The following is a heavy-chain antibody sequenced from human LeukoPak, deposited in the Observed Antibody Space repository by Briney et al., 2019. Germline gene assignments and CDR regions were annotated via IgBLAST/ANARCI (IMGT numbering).Heavy chain of an antibody. D-gene: IGHD6-19*01. V-gene: IGHV3-7*01. CDR2: IKQDGSEK. Sequence: GGSLRLSCAASGFTFSSYAVHWVRQAPGKGLEWVANIKQDGSEKYYVDSVKDRFTISRDNAKNSLYLQMNSLRAEDTAVYYCARDSSGWYSRGYYFDYWGQGTLVTVSS. CDR1: GFTFSSYA. J-gene: IGHJ4*02. CDR3: ARDSSGWYSRGYYFDY.